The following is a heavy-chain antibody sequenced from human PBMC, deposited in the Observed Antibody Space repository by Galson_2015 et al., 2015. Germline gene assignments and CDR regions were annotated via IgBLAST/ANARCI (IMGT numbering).Heavy chain of an antibody. Sequence: SLRLSCAASGFIFRSYAMSWVRQAPGEGLEWVSVISGGGGNTYYADSVKGRFTISRDNSKNTLYLQMNSLRAEDTAIYYCAKYGLSSTYHPPFDPWGQGALVTVSS. CDR3: AKYGLSSTYHPPFDP. D-gene: IGHD2-2*01. J-gene: IGHJ5*02. CDR1: GFIFRSYA. V-gene: IGHV3-23*01. CDR2: ISGGGGNT.